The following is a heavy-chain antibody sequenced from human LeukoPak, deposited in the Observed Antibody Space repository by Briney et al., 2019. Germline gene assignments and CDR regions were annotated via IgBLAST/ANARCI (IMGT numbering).Heavy chain of an antibody. CDR1: GFTFSNYA. CDR3: ARDTLGEGEDANYAVYYFDC. CDR2: IKQDGNEK. V-gene: IGHV3-7*01. Sequence: GGSLRLSCAASGFTFSNYAMSWVRQAPGKGLEWVANIKQDGNEKYYVDSVKGRFTISRDNAKNSLDLQMNSLRAEDTAVYYCARDTLGEGEDANYAVYYFDCWGQGTPVTVSS. D-gene: IGHD4/OR15-4a*01. J-gene: IGHJ4*02.